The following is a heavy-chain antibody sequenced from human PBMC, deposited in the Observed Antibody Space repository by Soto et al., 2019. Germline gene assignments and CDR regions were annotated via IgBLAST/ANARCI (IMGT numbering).Heavy chain of an antibody. J-gene: IGHJ6*02. V-gene: IGHV1-69*06. CDR1: GGTFGTSA. CDR2: IIPIFGTA. CDR3: ASGEVRGGGDV. D-gene: IGHD3-10*01. Sequence: QVRLVQSGAEVKKPGSSVKASCKTSGGTFGTSAISWVRQAPGQGLEWMGGIIPIFGTANYAQKFQGRVSITADKSTSTAYMELSSLTSEDTAVYYCASGEVRGGGDVWGQGTTVTVSS.